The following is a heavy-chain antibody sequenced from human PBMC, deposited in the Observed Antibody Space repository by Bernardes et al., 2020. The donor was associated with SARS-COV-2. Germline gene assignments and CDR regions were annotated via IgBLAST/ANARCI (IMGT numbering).Heavy chain of an antibody. CDR3: ARGFDY. CDR2: LYYTGST. Sequence: SETLSLTCTVSGDSISAYYWSWFRQPPGKGLEWIGYLYYTGSTNYNRSLQSRVTISVDTSKNQFSLKLSSVTAADTAVYYCARGFDYWGQGILVTVSS. CDR1: GDSISAYY. J-gene: IGHJ4*02. V-gene: IGHV4-59*01.